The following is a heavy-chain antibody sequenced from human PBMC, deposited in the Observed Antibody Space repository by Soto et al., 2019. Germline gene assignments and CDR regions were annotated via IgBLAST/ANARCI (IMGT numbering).Heavy chain of an antibody. CDR3: ARGQGHQLSVPLNWFDP. D-gene: IGHD2-2*01. CDR2: FISIFGTG. Sequence: QVQLVQSGAEVKKPGSSVKVSCRASGGTFSSYAFTWVRQAPGQGLEWMGGFISIFGTGNYAQKFQGRVTITADESTSTAYMELSSLRFEDTAVYYCARGQGHQLSVPLNWFDPWGQGTLVTVSS. J-gene: IGHJ5*02. CDR1: GGTFSSYA. V-gene: IGHV1-69*01.